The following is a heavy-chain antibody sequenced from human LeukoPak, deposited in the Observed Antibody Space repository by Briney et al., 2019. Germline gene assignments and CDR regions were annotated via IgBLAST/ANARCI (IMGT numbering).Heavy chain of an antibody. J-gene: IGHJ4*02. CDR1: AGSISSSSYY. V-gene: IGHV4-39*01. D-gene: IGHD3-3*01. CDR3: ARQVDFRVAYYFDY. Sequence: PSETPSLTCSVSAGSISSSSYYWGWIRQAPGKGLEWIGSIYYSGSTYYNPSLKSRVTLSVDTSKNQFSLKLSSVTAADTAVYYCARQVDFRVAYYFDYWGQGTLVTVSS. CDR2: IYYSGST.